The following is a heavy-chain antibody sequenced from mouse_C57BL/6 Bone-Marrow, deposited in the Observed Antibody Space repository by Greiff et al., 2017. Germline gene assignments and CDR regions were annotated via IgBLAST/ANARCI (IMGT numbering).Heavy chain of an antibody. D-gene: IGHD2-3*01. V-gene: IGHV1-76*01. J-gene: IGHJ2*01. CDR2: IYPGSGNT. Sequence: VQLQQSGAELVRPGASVKLSCKASGYTFTDYYINWVKQRPGQGLEWIARIYPGSGNTYYNEKFKGKATLTAEKSSSTAYMQLSSLTSEDSAVYFCARGKGDGDYWGQGTTLTVSS. CDR3: ARGKGDGDY. CDR1: GYTFTDYY.